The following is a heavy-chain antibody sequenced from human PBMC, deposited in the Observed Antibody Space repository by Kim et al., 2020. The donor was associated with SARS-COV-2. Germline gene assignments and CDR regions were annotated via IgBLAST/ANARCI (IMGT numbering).Heavy chain of an antibody. Sequence: GGSLRLSCAASGFTFSSYAMSWVRQAPGKGLEWVSAISGSGGSTYYADSVKGRFTISRDNSKNTLYLQMNSLRAEDTAVYYCARGGALGGNSGLPKPMDVWGQGTTVTVSS. D-gene: IGHD3-22*01. CDR3: ARGGALGGNSGLPKPMDV. V-gene: IGHV3-23*01. CDR1: GFTFSSYA. CDR2: ISGSGGST. J-gene: IGHJ6*02.